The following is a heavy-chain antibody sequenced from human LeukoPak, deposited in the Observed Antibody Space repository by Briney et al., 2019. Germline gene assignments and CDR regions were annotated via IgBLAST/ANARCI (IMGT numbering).Heavy chain of an antibody. J-gene: IGHJ3*02. V-gene: IGHV1-69*13. CDR1: GYTFTSYG. Sequence: SVKVSCKASGYTFTSYGISWVRQAPGQGLEWMGGIIPIFGTANYAQKFQGRVTITADESTSTAYMELSSLRSEDTAVYYCARDGVALDAFDIWGQGTMVTVSS. D-gene: IGHD3-3*01. CDR2: IIPIFGTA. CDR3: ARDGVALDAFDI.